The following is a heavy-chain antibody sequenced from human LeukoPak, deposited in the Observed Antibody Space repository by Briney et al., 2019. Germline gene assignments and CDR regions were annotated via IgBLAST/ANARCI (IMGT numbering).Heavy chain of an antibody. CDR2: ISVSGGST. J-gene: IGHJ4*02. Sequence: GGSLRLSCVASGFTFSSHAMSWVRQAPGKGLEWVSGISVSGGSTYYADSVKGRFTISRDNSKNTLYLQMNSLRAEDTAVYYCAKDPVADYYDSSGPPYYFDYWGQGTLVTVSS. D-gene: IGHD3-22*01. V-gene: IGHV3-23*01. CDR3: AKDPVADYYDSSGPPYYFDY. CDR1: GFTFSSHA.